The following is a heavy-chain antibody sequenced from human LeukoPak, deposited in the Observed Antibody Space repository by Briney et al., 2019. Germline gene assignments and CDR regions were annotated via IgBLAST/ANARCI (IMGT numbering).Heavy chain of an antibody. CDR2: ISTYNGNT. D-gene: IGHD1-26*01. CDR3: ARDHVSYYLDP. Sequence: ASVKVSCKASGYTFTSYGISWVRQAPGQGLEWTGWISTYNGNTNYAQKLQDRVTMTTDTSTSTAYMELRSLRSDDTAVYFCARDHVSYYLDPWGQGTLVTVSS. CDR1: GYTFTSYG. J-gene: IGHJ5*02. V-gene: IGHV1-18*01.